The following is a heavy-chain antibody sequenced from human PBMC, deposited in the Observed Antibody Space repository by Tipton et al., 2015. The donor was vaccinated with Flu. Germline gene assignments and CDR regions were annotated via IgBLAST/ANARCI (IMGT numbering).Heavy chain of an antibody. J-gene: IGHJ4*02. D-gene: IGHD3-22*01. CDR2: IYYSGTT. CDR1: GGSISSYTYY. CDR3: ARDDSGFNDY. Sequence: TLSLTCTVSGGSISSYTYYWGWFRQSPGTGLEWIGSIYYSGTTYYNPSLKSRVTMSIDTSKNQFSLKLSSVTAADTAVYYCARDDSGFNDYWGPGTLVTVSS. V-gene: IGHV4-39*07.